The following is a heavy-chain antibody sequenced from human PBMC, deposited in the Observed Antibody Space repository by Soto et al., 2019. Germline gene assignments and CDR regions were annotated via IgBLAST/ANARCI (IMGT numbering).Heavy chain of an antibody. CDR1: GYSISIGNY. J-gene: IGHJ4*02. Sequence: LSLTCPVSGYSISIGNYWGWIRQPPGKRLEWIGSIYQSGSTYYNPSLRSRATISVDTSKNQFSLKLSSVTAADTAVYYCARVLGAPLYYFDYWGQGILVTVYS. CDR3: ARVLGAPLYYFDY. CDR2: IYQSGST. V-gene: IGHV4-38-2*02. D-gene: IGHD1-26*01.